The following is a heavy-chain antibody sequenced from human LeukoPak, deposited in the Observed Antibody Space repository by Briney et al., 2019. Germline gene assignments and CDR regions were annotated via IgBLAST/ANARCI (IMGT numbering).Heavy chain of an antibody. CDR2: INPNSGRT. V-gene: IGHV1-8*01. CDR3: ARGRSGLAAAGTYDY. CDR1: GYTFTSSD. D-gene: IGHD6-13*01. J-gene: IGHJ4*02. Sequence: WASVKVSCKASGYTFTSSDINWVRQAAGQGLEWMGWINPNSGRTGYAQKFQGRVTMTANTSIRTAYMELSSLRFDDTAVYYCARGRSGLAAAGTYDYWGQGTLITVSS.